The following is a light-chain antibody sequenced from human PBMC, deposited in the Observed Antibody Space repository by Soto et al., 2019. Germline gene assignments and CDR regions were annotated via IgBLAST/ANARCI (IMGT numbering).Light chain of an antibody. Sequence: QPALTQPPSASGSPGQSVTISCNGSSSDVGAYNFVSWFQQHPGKAPKLIIYEVSTRPSGVPDRFSGSKSGNTASLTVSGLQPEDEADFYCCSYAGFDSVVFGGGTKLTVL. CDR1: SSDVGAYNF. V-gene: IGLV2-8*01. CDR2: EVS. CDR3: CSYAGFDSVV. J-gene: IGLJ2*01.